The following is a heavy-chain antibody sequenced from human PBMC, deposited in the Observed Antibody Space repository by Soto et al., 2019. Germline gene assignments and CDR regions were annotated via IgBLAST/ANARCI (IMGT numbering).Heavy chain of an antibody. Sequence: EVQLLESGGRLTQPGGSLRLSCAASGLIFSTYAMSWVRQAPGKGLEWISALNDGGDSTYYADSVKGRFTISRDNPNHTLYLQMISLRADDTAVYYCAKSGSGGWRGFDSWGQGTLVTVS. CDR1: GLIFSTYA. J-gene: IGHJ4*02. CDR3: AKSGSGGWRGFDS. D-gene: IGHD6-19*01. CDR2: LNDGGDST. V-gene: IGHV3-23*01.